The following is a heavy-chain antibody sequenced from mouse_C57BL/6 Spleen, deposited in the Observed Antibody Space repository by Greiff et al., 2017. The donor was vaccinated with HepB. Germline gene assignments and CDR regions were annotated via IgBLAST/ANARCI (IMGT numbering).Heavy chain of an antibody. J-gene: IGHJ4*01. CDR1: GFTFSSYA. D-gene: IGHD2-12*01. V-gene: IGHV5-9-1*02. CDR2: ISSGGDYI. CDR3: TRDGRRLAMDY. Sequence: DVKLQESGEGLVKPGGSLKLSCAASGFTFSSYAMSWVRQTPEKRLEWVAYISSGGDYIYYADTVKGRFTISRDNARNTLYLQMSSLKSEDTAMYYCTRDGRRLAMDYWGQGTSVTVSS.